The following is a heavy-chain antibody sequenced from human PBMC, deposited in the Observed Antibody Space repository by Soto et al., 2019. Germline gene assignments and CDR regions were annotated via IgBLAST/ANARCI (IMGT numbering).Heavy chain of an antibody. V-gene: IGHV4-4*02. CDR2: VYHTGDT. Sequence: QVQLQESGPRLVKPSGSLSLTCGVSGGTVASSHWWSWVRQSPGGGLEWIGNVYHTGDTNFNPSLQSRVTIAGDKSNNQFSRRLNSLTAADTAVYFCAREIVTAGGNNYFDPWGPGTLVTVSS. J-gene: IGHJ5*02. D-gene: IGHD2-21*02. CDR1: GGTVASSHW. CDR3: AREIVTAGGNNYFDP.